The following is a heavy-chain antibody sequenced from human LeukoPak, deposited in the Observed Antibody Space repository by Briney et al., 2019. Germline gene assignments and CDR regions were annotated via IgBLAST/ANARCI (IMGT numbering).Heavy chain of an antibody. CDR1: GFTFSSYW. CDR3: ARDLDGDYLNDYFDY. Sequence: GVSLRLSCAASGFTFSSYWMSWVRQAPGKGLEWVANIKQDGSEKYYVDSVKGRFTISRDNAKNSLYLQMNSLRAEDTAVFYCARDLDGDYLNDYFDYWGQGTLVTVSS. CDR2: IKQDGSEK. V-gene: IGHV3-7*01. J-gene: IGHJ4*02. D-gene: IGHD4-17*01.